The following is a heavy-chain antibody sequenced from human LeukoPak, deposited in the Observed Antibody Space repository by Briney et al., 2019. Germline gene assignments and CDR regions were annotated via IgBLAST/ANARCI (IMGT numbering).Heavy chain of an antibody. D-gene: IGHD3-22*01. Sequence: GGSLRLSCAASGFTFSSYNMNWVRQAPGKGLEWVSAISGSGGSTYYADSVKGRFTISRDNSKNTLYLQMNSLRAEDTAVYYCAKDRWNYDSSGYSGWGQGTLVTVSS. J-gene: IGHJ4*02. CDR2: ISGSGGST. CDR3: AKDRWNYDSSGYSG. V-gene: IGHV3-23*01. CDR1: GFTFSSYN.